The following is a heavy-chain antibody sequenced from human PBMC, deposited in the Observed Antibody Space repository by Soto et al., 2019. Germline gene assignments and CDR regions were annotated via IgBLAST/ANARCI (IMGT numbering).Heavy chain of an antibody. V-gene: IGHV3-33*01. J-gene: IGHJ4*02. Sequence: QVQLVESGGGVVQPGRSLRLSCAASGFTFSSYGMHWVRQAPGKGLEWVAVIWYDGSNKYYADSVKGRFTISRDNSKNTLYLQMNSLRAEDTAVYYFARDHVGGYSYPDYWGQGTLVTVSS. CDR3: ARDHVGGYSYPDY. CDR2: IWYDGSNK. CDR1: GFTFSSYG. D-gene: IGHD5-18*01.